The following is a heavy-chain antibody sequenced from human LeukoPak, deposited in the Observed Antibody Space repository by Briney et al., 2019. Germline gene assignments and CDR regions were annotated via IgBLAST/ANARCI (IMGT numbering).Heavy chain of an antibody. CDR3: ARGPAAGEEYYYYGMDV. J-gene: IGHJ6*02. V-gene: IGHV4-34*01. D-gene: IGHD4-17*01. CDR2: INHSGST. Sequence: PSETLSLTCAVYGGSFSGYYWNWIRQPPGKGLEWIGEINHSGSTNYNPSLKSRVTISVDTSKNQFSLKLSSVTAADTAVYYCARGPAAGEEYYYYGMDVWGQGTTVTVSS. CDR1: GGSFSGYY.